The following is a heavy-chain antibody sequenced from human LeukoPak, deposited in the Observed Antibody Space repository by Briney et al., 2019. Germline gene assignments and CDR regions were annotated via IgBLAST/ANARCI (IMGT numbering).Heavy chain of an antibody. CDR3: ARGDGITAFY. CDR1: GGSFSRYY. D-gene: IGHD1-14*01. V-gene: IGHV4-34*01. Sequence: SETLSLTCAVYGGSFSRYYWTWMRQTPGKGLEWIGKTTQSARTNYNPSLKSRVTISVDTSKNQFSLNVNSVTAADTAVYYCARGDGITAFYWGQGTLVTVSS. CDR2: TTQSART. J-gene: IGHJ4*02.